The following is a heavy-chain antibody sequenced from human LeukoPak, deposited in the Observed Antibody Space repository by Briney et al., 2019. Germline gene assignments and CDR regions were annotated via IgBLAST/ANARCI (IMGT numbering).Heavy chain of an antibody. Sequence: GGSLRLSCAASGFPFSSYSMNWVRQAPGKGLEWVAYITSSSSTMYYADAVKGRFAISRDNAKNSLYLQMNRLRAEDTAVYYCARKSGSSGYPFDYWGQGILVTVSS. D-gene: IGHD3-22*01. CDR2: ITSSSSTM. V-gene: IGHV3-48*01. CDR3: ARKSGSSGYPFDY. CDR1: GFPFSSYS. J-gene: IGHJ4*02.